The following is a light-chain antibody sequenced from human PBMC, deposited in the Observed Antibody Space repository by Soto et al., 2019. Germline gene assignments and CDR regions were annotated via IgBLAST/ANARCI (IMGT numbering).Light chain of an antibody. J-gene: IGLJ1*01. CDR1: SGHSSYA. CDR2: LNSDGSH. Sequence: QLVLTQSPSASASLGASVKLTCTLSSGHSSYAIAWHQQQPEKGPRYLMKLNSDGSHSKGDGIPDRFSGSSSGAERYLIISSLXSXDEADYYCQTWGTGIHVFGTGTKLTVL. CDR3: QTWGTGIHV. V-gene: IGLV4-69*01.